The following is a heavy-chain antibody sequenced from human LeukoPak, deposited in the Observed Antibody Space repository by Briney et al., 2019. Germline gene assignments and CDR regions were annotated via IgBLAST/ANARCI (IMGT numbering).Heavy chain of an antibody. J-gene: IGHJ4*01. V-gene: IGHV4-34*01. Sequence: SETRSLTCSVYGGSFSGYCWSWIRQPPGKGLEWIGEINHSGSTNYNPSLKTRVTISLDRSKDQFSLKLASVTAADTAVYYCTRGKPETVFDSWGRGTLVTVSS. CDR1: GGSFSGYC. CDR2: INHSGST. CDR3: TRGKPETVFDS.